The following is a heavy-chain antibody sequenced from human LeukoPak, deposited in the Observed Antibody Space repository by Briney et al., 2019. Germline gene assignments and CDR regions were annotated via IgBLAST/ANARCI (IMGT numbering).Heavy chain of an antibody. D-gene: IGHD2-15*01. CDR3: ARVRYCSGGSCYGNWYDP. J-gene: IGHJ5*02. V-gene: IGHV3-48*03. Sequence: GGSLRLSCAASGFTFSSYEMNWARQAPGKGLEWVSYISSSGRSINYADSVRGRFTISRDNGKNSLYLQMNSLRAEDTAVYYCARVRYCSGGSCYGNWYDPWGQGTLVTVSS. CDR2: ISSSGRSI. CDR1: GFTFSSYE.